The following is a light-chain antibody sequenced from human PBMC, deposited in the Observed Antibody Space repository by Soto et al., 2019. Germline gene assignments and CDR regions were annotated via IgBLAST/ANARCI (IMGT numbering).Light chain of an antibody. V-gene: IGKV1-39*01. J-gene: IGKJ5*01. CDR1: QSISSY. Sequence: IHMTHSPSSLSASVLDRVTITFLASQSISSYLNWYQQKPGKAPKLLIYAASSLQSGVPSRFSGSGSGTDFTLTISSLQPEDFATYYCQQSYSTPITFGQGTRLEIK. CDR3: QQSYSTPIT. CDR2: AAS.